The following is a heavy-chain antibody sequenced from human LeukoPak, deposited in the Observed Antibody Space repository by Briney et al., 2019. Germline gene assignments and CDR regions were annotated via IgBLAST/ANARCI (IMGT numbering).Heavy chain of an antibody. Sequence: SETLSLTCTVSGGSISTTSYFWAWIRQPPGEGLEWIGSIYYSGTTYYNSSLKSRVSISVETSKNHFSLKMSSLTAAETAVYYCARVYSSSHNWFDTWGQGTHVTVSS. CDR2: IYYSGTT. CDR1: GGSISTTSYF. J-gene: IGHJ5*02. CDR3: ARVYSSSHNWFDT. V-gene: IGHV4-39*07. D-gene: IGHD6-13*01.